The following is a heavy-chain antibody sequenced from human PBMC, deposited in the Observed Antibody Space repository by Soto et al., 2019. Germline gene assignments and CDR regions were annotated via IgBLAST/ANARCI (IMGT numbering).Heavy chain of an antibody. V-gene: IGHV3-23*01. CDR2: ISGNGGYR. Sequence: EVQLLESGGGLIQPGESLRLSCEASGFTFSSYGMRWVRQAPGKGLEWVSTISGNGGYRNYADSVKGRFTIARDDSKNMLYVQLNSLRVEDTAVYYCANVAGAATGVGFYHWGQGVLVTV. J-gene: IGHJ4*02. CDR3: ANVAGAATGVGFYH. D-gene: IGHD2-15*01. CDR1: GFTFSSYG.